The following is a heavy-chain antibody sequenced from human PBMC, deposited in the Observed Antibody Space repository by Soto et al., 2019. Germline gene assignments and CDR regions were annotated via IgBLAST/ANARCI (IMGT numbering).Heavy chain of an antibody. D-gene: IGHD2-8*02. CDR3: ASLVPTDAFDI. CDR2: INSDGSST. Sequence: GGSLRLSCAASGFTFSSYWMHWVRQAPGKGLVWVSRINSDGSSTSYADSVKGRFTISRDNAKNTLYLQMNSLRAEDTAVYYCASLVPTDAFDIWGQGTMVTVSS. V-gene: IGHV3-74*01. CDR1: GFTFSSYW. J-gene: IGHJ3*02.